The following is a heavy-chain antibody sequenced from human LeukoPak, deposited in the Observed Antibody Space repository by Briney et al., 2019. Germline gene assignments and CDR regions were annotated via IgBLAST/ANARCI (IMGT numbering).Heavy chain of an antibody. V-gene: IGHV5-51*01. Sequence: LGESLKISCKGSGYSFTSYWIGWVRQMPGKGLEWMGIIYPGDSDTRYSPSFQGQVTISADKSISTAYLQWSSLKASDTAMYYCNQAAGTSYYGMDVWGQGTTVTVSS. CDR2: IYPGDSDT. D-gene: IGHD6-13*01. J-gene: IGHJ6*02. CDR1: GYSFTSYW. CDR3: NQAAGTSYYGMDV.